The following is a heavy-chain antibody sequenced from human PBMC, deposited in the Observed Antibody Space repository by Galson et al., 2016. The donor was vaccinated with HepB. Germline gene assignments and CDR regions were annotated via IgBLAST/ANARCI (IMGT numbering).Heavy chain of an antibody. CDR1: GFTFSSYA. CDR3: AKITPMKEETKIVVEMDGWFDP. J-gene: IGHJ5*02. D-gene: IGHD3-22*01. CDR2: ISGSGGST. Sequence: SLRLSCAASGFTFSSYAMSWVRQAPGKGLEWVSAISGSGGSTYYADSVKGRFTISRDNSKNTLYLQMNSLRAEDTAVYYCAKITPMKEETKIVVEMDGWFDPWGQGTLVTVSS. V-gene: IGHV3-23*01.